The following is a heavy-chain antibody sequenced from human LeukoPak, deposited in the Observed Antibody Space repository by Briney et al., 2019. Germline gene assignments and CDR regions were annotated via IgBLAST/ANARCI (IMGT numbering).Heavy chain of an antibody. CDR3: ARAHNYDGRDYYYAFSDY. V-gene: IGHV3-20*04. CDR2: VNWSGSST. D-gene: IGHD3-22*01. J-gene: IGHJ4*02. CDR1: GFNFDDYG. Sequence: GGSLRLSCAASGFNFDDYGMTWVRQAPGRGLEWVSGVNWSGSSTNYADSVKGRFTISRDSATNSLYLQMNSLRAEDTALYYCARAHNYDGRDYYYAFSDYWGQGTLVTVSS.